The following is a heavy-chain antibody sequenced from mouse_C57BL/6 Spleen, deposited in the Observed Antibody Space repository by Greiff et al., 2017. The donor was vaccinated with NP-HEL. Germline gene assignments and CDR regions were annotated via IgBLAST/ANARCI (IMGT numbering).Heavy chain of an antibody. D-gene: IGHD1-1*01. J-gene: IGHJ1*03. V-gene: IGHV1-69*01. CDR2: IDPSDSYT. CDR3: AKTSITTVVATGYFDV. CDR1: GYTFTSYW. Sequence: VQLQQPGAELVMPGASVKLSCKASGYTFTSYWMHWVKQRPGQGLEWIGEIDPSDSYTNYNQKFKGKSTLTVDKSSSTAYMQLSSLTSEDSAVYYGAKTSITTVVATGYFDVWGTGTTVTVSS.